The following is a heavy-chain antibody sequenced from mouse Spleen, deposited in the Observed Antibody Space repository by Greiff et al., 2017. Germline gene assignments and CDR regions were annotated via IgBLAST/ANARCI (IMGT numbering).Heavy chain of an antibody. J-gene: IGHJ2*01. CDR3: ARLRLGRGYFDY. CDR2: ISSGGSYT. Sequence: EVKLVESGGGLVKPGGSLKLSCAASGFTFSSYAMSWVRQTPEKRLEWVATISSGGSYTYYPDSVKGRFTISRDNAKNTLYLQMSSLRSEDTAMYYCARLRLGRGYFDYWGQGTTLTVSS. CDR1: GFTFSSYA. V-gene: IGHV5-9-1*01. D-gene: IGHD4-1*01.